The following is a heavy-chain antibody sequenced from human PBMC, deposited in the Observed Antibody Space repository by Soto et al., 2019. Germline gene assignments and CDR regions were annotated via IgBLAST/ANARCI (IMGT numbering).Heavy chain of an antibody. CDR2: SYWDDDK. J-gene: IGHJ4*02. V-gene: IGHV2-5*02. D-gene: IGHD3-3*01. CDR1: GFSLTTSGVG. CDR3: AHRVLRAVFGLVTTTAIYFDF. Sequence: QLTLNESGPTVVKPTETLTLTCTFSGFSLTTSGVGVGWVRQSPGKAPGWLAFSYWDDDKRYSTSLKSRLTITKDTSKNQVVLTMANVDPADTATYYCAHRVLRAVFGLVTTTAIYFDFWGQGTPVVVSS.